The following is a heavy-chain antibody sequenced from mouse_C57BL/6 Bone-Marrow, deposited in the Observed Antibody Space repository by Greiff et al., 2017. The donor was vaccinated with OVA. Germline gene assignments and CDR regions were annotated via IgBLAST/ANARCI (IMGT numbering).Heavy chain of an antibody. CDR2: IYPGSGST. CDR3: AREIYYDYPAWFAY. D-gene: IGHD2-4*01. CDR1: GYTFTSYW. V-gene: IGHV1-55*01. Sequence: QVQLKQPGAELVKPGASVKMSCKASGYTFTSYWITWVKQRPGQGLEWIGDIYPGSGSTNYNEKFKSKATLTVDTSSSTAYMQLSSLTSEDSAVYYCAREIYYDYPAWFAYWGQGTLVTVSA. J-gene: IGHJ3*01.